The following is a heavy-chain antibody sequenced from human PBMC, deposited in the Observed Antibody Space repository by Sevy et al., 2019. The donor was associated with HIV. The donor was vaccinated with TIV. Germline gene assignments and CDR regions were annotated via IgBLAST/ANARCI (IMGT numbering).Heavy chain of an antibody. D-gene: IGHD2-8*01. V-gene: IGHV3-21*01. J-gene: IGHJ4*02. CDR2: ISSSSNYI. CDR1: GFTFSAYS. Sequence: GGSLRLSCVASGFTFSAYSMNWVRQAPGKGLEWVSSISSSSNYIYYADSVKGRFTISRDNAKNSLYLHMNSLRAEDTAVYYCARDDIVPRDYFDYWGQGTLVTVSS. CDR3: ARDDIVPRDYFDY.